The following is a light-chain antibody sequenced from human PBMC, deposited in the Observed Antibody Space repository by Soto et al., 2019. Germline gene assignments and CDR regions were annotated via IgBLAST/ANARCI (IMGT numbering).Light chain of an antibody. J-gene: IGLJ1*01. CDR1: SSDVGDYKY. Sequence: QSALTQPASVSGSPEQSITISCTGTSSDVGDYKYVSWYQKHPGKAPKALIYEVSNRPSGVSNRFSGSKSGNTASLTISGLQAEDEADYYCSSYTTSNTLVFGPGTKLTVL. CDR2: EVS. CDR3: SSYTTSNTLV. V-gene: IGLV2-14*01.